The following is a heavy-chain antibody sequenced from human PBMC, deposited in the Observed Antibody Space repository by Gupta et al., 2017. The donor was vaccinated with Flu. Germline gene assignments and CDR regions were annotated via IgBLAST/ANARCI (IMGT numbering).Heavy chain of an antibody. Sequence: QVQLVQSGAEVKKPGASVKVSCKASGYTFTSYGVTWVRQAPGQGLEWMGWISGNIGNTNYAQKFQGRVTLTTDTSTSTAYMELRTLRSDDTAVYYCAREFRSIPDYWGQGTLVTVSS. V-gene: IGHV1-18*01. D-gene: IGHD3-3*02. J-gene: IGHJ4*02. CDR1: GYTFTSYG. CDR3: AREFRSIPDY. CDR2: ISGNIGNT.